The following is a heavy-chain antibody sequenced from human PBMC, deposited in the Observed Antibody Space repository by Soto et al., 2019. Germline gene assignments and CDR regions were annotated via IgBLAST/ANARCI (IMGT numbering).Heavy chain of an antibody. CDR3: ARGRYCLTGRCFPNWFDS. CDR2: IYKSATT. D-gene: IGHD2-15*01. Sequence: LSLTCSVSGDSISTVDYFWAWIRQPPGQALEYIGYIYKSATTYYNPSFESRVAISLDTSKSQFSLNVTSVTAADTAVYFCARGRYCLTGRCFPNWFDSWGQGTLVTVSS. V-gene: IGHV4-30-4*01. J-gene: IGHJ5*01. CDR1: GDSISTVDYF.